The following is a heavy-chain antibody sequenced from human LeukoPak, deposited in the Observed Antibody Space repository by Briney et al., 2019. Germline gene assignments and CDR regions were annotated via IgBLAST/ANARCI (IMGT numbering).Heavy chain of an antibody. D-gene: IGHD3-22*01. Sequence: AASVKVSCKASGGTFSSYAISWVRQAPGQGLEWMGRIIPIFGTASYAQKFQGRVTITTDESTSTAYMELSSLRSEDTAVYYCASSAPHDYDSSGYSLDYWGQGTLVTVSS. V-gene: IGHV1-69*05. CDR2: IIPIFGTA. J-gene: IGHJ4*02. CDR3: ASSAPHDYDSSGYSLDY. CDR1: GGTFSSYA.